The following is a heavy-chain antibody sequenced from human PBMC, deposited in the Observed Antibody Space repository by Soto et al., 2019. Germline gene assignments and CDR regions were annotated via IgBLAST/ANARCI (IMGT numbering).Heavy chain of an antibody. CDR3: ARRGVISDVSFRSRSLGNYGMDV. V-gene: IGHV4-34*01. J-gene: IGHJ6*02. CDR1: GGSFSNYF. D-gene: IGHD3-10*01. Sequence: SETLSLTCAVYGGSFSNYFWSWIRQSPGKGLEWIGEISHSGSPNYNPSLKSRVTISVDKSKNQFSLKLSSVTAADTAVYYCARRGVISDVSFRSRSLGNYGMDVWGQGTTVTVSS. CDR2: ISHSGSP.